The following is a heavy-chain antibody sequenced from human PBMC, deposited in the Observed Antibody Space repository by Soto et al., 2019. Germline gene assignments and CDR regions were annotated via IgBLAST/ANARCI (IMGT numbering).Heavy chain of an antibody. CDR2: ISYDGGIE. J-gene: IGHJ6*02. Sequence: QAQLVESGGGVVQNGRSLRLSCAASGFPFSNYGMNWVRQAPGKGLEWVAVISYDGGIEYYTDSVKGRFTISRDNSKNTLYLQRNILSAEDTAWYYCAKDWGSSSRDYYYGMDVWGRGTTVTVS. CDR3: AKDWGSSSRDYYYGMDV. D-gene: IGHD3-16*01. CDR1: GFPFSNYG. V-gene: IGHV3-30*18.